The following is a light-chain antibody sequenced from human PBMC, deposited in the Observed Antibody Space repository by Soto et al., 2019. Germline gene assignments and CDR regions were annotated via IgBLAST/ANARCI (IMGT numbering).Light chain of an antibody. CDR3: QQYTSLWT. Sequence: DIQMTQSPSTLSASVGDRVTITCRAGQSISSWLAWYQQKPGKAPKLLIYKASSLERGVPSRFSGRGSGTEFTRTISSLQPNDFAAYSCQQYTSLWTFGQGTKVEIK. J-gene: IGKJ1*01. CDR1: QSISSW. CDR2: KAS. V-gene: IGKV1-5*03.